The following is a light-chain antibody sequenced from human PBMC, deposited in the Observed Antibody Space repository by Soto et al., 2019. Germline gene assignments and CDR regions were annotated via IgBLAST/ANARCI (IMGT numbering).Light chain of an antibody. Sequence: IVMTQSTATLSVYPGERATLSCRASHNINENLAWYQQKPGQAPSLLMFRTSTRAPGFPPRLSGGGPWTELNLTISRLQSEDFGSYYCQKYNNWPRATFGGGTKGDIK. CDR3: QKYNNWPRAT. J-gene: IGKJ4*01. V-gene: IGKV3-15*01. CDR2: RTS. CDR1: HNINEN.